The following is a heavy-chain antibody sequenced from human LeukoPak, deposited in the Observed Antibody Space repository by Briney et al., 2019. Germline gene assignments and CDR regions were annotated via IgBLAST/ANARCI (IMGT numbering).Heavy chain of an antibody. J-gene: IGHJ4*02. CDR1: GFTVSSNS. CDR2: IFSST. V-gene: IGHV3-53*01. D-gene: IGHD4/OR15-4a*01. CDR3: ARRVGAYSHPYDY. Sequence: PGGSLRLSCTVSGFTVSSNSMSWVRQAPGKGLEWVSFIFSSTHYSDSVKGRFTISRDNSENTLYLQMNSLRAEDTAVYYCARRVGAYSHPYDYWGQGTLVTVSS.